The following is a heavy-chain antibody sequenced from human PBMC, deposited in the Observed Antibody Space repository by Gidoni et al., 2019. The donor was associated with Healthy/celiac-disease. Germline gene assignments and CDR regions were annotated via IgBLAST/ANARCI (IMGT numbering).Heavy chain of an antibody. CDR3: ARERSGAIFGVVNGWFDP. D-gene: IGHD3-3*01. CDR2: IYYSGST. CDR1: GGSISSGGYY. Sequence: QVQLQESGPGLVKPSQTLSLTCTFSGGSISSGGYYWSWIRQHPGKGLEWIGYIYYSGSTYYNPSLKSRVTISVDTSKNQFSLKLSSVTAADTAVYYCARERSGAIFGVVNGWFDPWGQGTLVTVSS. V-gene: IGHV4-31*03. J-gene: IGHJ5*02.